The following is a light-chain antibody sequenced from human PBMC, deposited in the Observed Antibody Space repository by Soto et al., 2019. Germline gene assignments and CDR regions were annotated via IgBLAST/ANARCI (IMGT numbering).Light chain of an antibody. CDR2: DAS. J-gene: IGKJ1*01. CDR1: QSISHW. Sequence: AYVRESVTIPCRASQSISHWLAWYQQKPGKAPKFLIYDASSLESGVPSRFSGSGSGTEFTLTISSLQPDDFATYYCQHYNSYSEAFGQVTKV. V-gene: IGKV1-5*01. CDR3: QHYNSYSEA.